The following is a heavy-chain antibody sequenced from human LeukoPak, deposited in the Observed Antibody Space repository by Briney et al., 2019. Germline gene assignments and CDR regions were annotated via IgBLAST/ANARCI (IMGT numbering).Heavy chain of an antibody. D-gene: IGHD1-26*01. CDR1: GYTFTGYY. J-gene: IGHJ5*02. CDR2: INPNSGGT. V-gene: IGHV1-2*02. Sequence: ASVKVSCKASGYTFTGYYMHWVRQAPGQGLEWMGWINPNSGGTNYAQKFQGRVTMTRDTSSSTAYMELSRLRSDDTAVYYCARVGATTSNNWFDPWGQGTLVTVSS. CDR3: ARVGATTSNNWFDP.